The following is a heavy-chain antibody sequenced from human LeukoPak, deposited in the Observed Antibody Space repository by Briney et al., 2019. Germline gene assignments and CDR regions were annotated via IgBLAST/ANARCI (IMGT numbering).Heavy chain of an antibody. CDR2: IYSGGST. Sequence: PGGSLRLSCAASGFTVSSNYMSWVRQAPGKGLEWVSVIYSGGSTYYADSVKGRFTISRDNSKNTLYLQMNSLRAEDTAVYYCARDMPAAPPQLPSIGMDVWGQGTTVTVSS. CDR3: ARDMPAAPPQLPSIGMDV. J-gene: IGHJ6*02. D-gene: IGHD6-13*01. CDR1: GFTVSSNY. V-gene: IGHV3-53*01.